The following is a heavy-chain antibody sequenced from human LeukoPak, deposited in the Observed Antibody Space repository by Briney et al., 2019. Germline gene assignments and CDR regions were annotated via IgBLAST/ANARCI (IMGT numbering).Heavy chain of an antibody. V-gene: IGHV4-34*01. Sequence: SETLSLTCAVYGGSFSGYYWSWIRQPPGKGLEWIGEINHSGSTNYKSSLKSRATISLDTSKNQFSLKLSSVTAADTAVYYCARDGDYYGMDVWGQGTTVTVSS. CDR1: GGSFSGYY. CDR2: INHSGST. J-gene: IGHJ6*02. CDR3: ARDGDYYGMDV.